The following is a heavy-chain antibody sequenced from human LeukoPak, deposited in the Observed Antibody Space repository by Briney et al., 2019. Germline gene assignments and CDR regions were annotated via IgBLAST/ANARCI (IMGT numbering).Heavy chain of an antibody. V-gene: IGHV1-46*01. CDR2: INPSGGST. CDR1: GYTFGTHW. D-gene: IGHD5-24*01. CDR3: ARGRDGYNPYRYAFDI. J-gene: IGHJ3*02. Sequence: ASVKVSCKASGYTFGTHWMHWVRQAPGQGLEWMAIINPSGGSTSYAQKFQGRVTMTRDMSTSTVYMELSSLRSEDTAVYYCARGRDGYNPYRYAFDIWGQGTMVTVSS.